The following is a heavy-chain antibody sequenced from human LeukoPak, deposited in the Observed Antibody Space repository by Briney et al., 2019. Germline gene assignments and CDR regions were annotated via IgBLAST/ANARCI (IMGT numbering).Heavy chain of an antibody. V-gene: IGHV1-8*01. CDR2: MNTNRANT. D-gene: IGHD3-10*01. CDR3: VTLIRGPIRG. CDR1: GYTLTTYD. Sequence: ASVKVSCKASGYTLTTYDIHGVPPAPGQGLEWMGWMNTNRANTGYAQKFQGRVTMSRDTSLDTAYMELTSLIAEDTAVYYCVTLIRGPIRGWGEGTLVTVSS. J-gene: IGHJ4*02.